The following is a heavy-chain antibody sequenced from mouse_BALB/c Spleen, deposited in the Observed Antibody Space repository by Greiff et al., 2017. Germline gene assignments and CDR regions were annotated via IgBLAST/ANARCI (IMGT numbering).Heavy chain of an antibody. CDR1: GFAFSSYD. CDR2: ISSGGGST. J-gene: IGHJ2*01. V-gene: IGHV5-12-1*01. CDR3: ARLRRGGFDY. D-gene: IGHD2-12*01. Sequence: EVQGVESGGGLVKPGGSLKLSCAASGFAFSSYDMSWVRQTPEKRLEWVAYISSGGGSTYYPDTVKGRFTISRDNAKNTLYLQMSSLKSEDTAMYYCARLRRGGFDYWGQGTTLTVSS.